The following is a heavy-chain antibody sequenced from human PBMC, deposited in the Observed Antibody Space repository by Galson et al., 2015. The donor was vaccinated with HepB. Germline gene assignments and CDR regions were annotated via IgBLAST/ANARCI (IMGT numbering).Heavy chain of an antibody. CDR2: IYPGDSYT. Sequence: QSGAEVKKPGESLRISCKGSGYSFTTYWIGWVRQMPGKGLEWMGSIYPGDSYTSYSPSFQGQVTISADKSISTAYLQWSSLKASDTAIYYCARHLGYGAAYSSTGYYWGQGTLVTVSP. V-gene: IGHV5-51*01. J-gene: IGHJ4*02. D-gene: IGHD6-13*01. CDR1: GYSFTTYW. CDR3: ARHLGYGAAYSSTGYY.